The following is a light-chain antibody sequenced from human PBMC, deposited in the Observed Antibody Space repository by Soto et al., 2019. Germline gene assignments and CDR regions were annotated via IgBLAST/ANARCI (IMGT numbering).Light chain of an antibody. V-gene: IGKV1-5*01. Sequence: DIQMTQSPSTLSAFVGDRVTITCRASQSISSWLAWYQQKPGKAPKVLIYDASRSQSGVPSRFSGSGSGTKFTLTISSLQPDDFATYFCHQYNSYPLIFGGGTKVEMK. J-gene: IGKJ4*01. CDR3: HQYNSYPLI. CDR2: DAS. CDR1: QSISSW.